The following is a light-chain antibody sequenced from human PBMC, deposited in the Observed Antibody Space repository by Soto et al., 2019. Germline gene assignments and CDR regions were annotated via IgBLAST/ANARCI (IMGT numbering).Light chain of an antibody. V-gene: IGKV3-20*01. J-gene: IGKJ1*01. CDR1: QSVSSSY. CDR2: GAS. CDR3: QQYNNWPIT. Sequence: EIVLTQSPGTLSLSPGERATPSCRASQSVSSSYLAWYQQKPGQAPRLLIYGASSRATGIPDRFSGSGSGTDFTLTISRLEPEDFAVYYCQQYNNWPITFGQGTKVDIK.